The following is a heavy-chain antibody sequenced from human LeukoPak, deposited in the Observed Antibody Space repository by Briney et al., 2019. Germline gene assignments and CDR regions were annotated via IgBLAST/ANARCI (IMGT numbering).Heavy chain of an antibody. CDR3: ARGPPHYDFWSGYYRGEFDY. CDR1: GGSFSGYY. CDR2: INHSGST. D-gene: IGHD3-3*01. V-gene: IGHV4-34*01. Sequence: PSETLSLTCAVYGGSFSGYYWSWIRQPPGKGLEWIGEINHSGSTNYNPSLKSRVTISVDTSKNQFSLKLSSVTAADTAVYYCARGPPHYDFWSGYYRGEFDYWGQGTLVTVSS. J-gene: IGHJ4*02.